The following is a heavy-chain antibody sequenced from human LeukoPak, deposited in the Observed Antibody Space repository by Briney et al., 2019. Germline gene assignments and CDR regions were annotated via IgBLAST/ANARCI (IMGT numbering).Heavy chain of an antibody. CDR3: ARGTTVVAHYSDY. D-gene: IGHD4-23*01. CDR1: GGSISSYY. J-gene: IGHJ4*02. V-gene: IGHV4-59*01. Sequence: PSETLSLTCTVSGGSISSYYWSWFRQPPGKRLEWIGYIFYSGSTNYNPSLKSRVTISVDTSKNQFSLKLSSVTAADTAVYYCARGTTVVAHYSDYWGQGTLVTVSS. CDR2: IFYSGST.